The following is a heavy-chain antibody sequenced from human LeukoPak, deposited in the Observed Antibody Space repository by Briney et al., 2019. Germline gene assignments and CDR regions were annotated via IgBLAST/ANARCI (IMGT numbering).Heavy chain of an antibody. Sequence: SETLSLTCTVSGGSISSRSYYWGWIRQPPGKGLEWIGSIHYSGSTYYNPSLKSRLTISVDTSKNQFSLKLSSVTAADTAVYYCAKIYCSGGNCQWAFDIWGQGTMVIVSS. J-gene: IGHJ3*02. D-gene: IGHD2-15*01. CDR1: GGSISSRSYY. CDR2: IHYSGST. V-gene: IGHV4-39*01. CDR3: AKIYCSGGNCQWAFDI.